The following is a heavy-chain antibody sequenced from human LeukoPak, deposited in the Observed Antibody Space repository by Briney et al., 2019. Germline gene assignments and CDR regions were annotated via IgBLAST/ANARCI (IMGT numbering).Heavy chain of an antibody. CDR3: ARQDCSGGSCWDY. V-gene: IGHV3-21*01. Sequence: GGSLRLSCAASGFTFSFYWMNWVRQAPGKGLEWVSSISSSSSYIYYADSVKGRFTISRDNAKNSLYLQMNSLRVEDTAVYYCARQDCSGGSCWDYWGQGTLVTVSS. CDR2: ISSSSSYI. J-gene: IGHJ4*02. CDR1: GFTFSFYW. D-gene: IGHD2-15*01.